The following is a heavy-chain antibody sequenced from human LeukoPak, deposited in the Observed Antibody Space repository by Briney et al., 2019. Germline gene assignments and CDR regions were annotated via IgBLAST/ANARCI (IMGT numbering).Heavy chain of an antibody. V-gene: IGHV3-64*01. Sequence: GGSLRLSCAPSGFTFREYSMHWVRQAPGKGLEYVSAISTNGGSTYYANSVKGRFTISRDDPKNTLDLQMGSLRPEDMAVYYCARGFRYYGSGIDYWGQGTLVTVSS. CDR1: GFTFREYS. J-gene: IGHJ4*02. D-gene: IGHD3-10*01. CDR3: ARGFRYYGSGIDY. CDR2: ISTNGGST.